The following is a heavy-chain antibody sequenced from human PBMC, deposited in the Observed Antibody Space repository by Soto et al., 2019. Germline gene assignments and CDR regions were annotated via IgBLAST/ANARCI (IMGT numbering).Heavy chain of an antibody. D-gene: IGHD2-15*01. CDR1: SGSISSSNW. Sequence: QVQLQESGPGLVKPSGTLSLTCAVSSGSISSSNWWSWVRQPPGKGLEWIGEIYHSGSTNYNPSLTSRVTISVDKSKNQFSLKLSSVTAADTAVYYCARVYCSGGSCYPRYYYYMDVWGKGTTVTVSS. V-gene: IGHV4-4*02. J-gene: IGHJ6*03. CDR2: IYHSGST. CDR3: ARVYCSGGSCYPRYYYYMDV.